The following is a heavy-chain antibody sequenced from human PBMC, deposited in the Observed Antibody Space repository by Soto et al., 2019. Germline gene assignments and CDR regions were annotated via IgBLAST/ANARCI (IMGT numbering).Heavy chain of an antibody. CDR1: GYSFTSYW. D-gene: IGHD6-13*01. CDR2: IDPSDSYT. CDR3: ASSGPWHSSSWPVDY. J-gene: IGHJ4*02. Sequence: EVQLVQSGAEVKKPGESLRISCKGSGYSFTSYWISWVRQMPGKGLEWMGRIDPSDSYTNYSPSFQGHVTISADKSISTAYLQWSSLKASDTAMYYCASSGPWHSSSWPVDYWGQGTLVTVSS. V-gene: IGHV5-10-1*03.